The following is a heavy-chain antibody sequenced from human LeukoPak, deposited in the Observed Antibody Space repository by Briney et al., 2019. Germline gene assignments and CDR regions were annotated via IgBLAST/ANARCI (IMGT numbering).Heavy chain of an antibody. CDR3: AKDWIQLNRVFDCFDS. J-gene: IGHJ4*02. Sequence: QSGGSLRLSCATSGFPFETNAMSWVRQAPGKGLEWVATIGNTETFYADSVTGRFTISRDNSKNTVNLQMNRLRVEDTAIYYCAKDWIQLNRVFDCFDSWGQGTLVTVSS. CDR1: GFPFETNA. D-gene: IGHD5-18*01. CDR2: IGNTET. V-gene: IGHV3-23*01.